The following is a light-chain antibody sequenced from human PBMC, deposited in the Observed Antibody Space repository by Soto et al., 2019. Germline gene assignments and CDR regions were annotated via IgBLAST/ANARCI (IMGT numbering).Light chain of an antibody. V-gene: IGKV1-39*01. CDR3: QQRYSTTIT. Sequence: DIQMTQSPSSLSASVGHSVTITCGASQSISSYLNWYQQKPGKAPKLLIYAASSLQSGGPSRFSGSGSGTDDSLTISSLQQEDVATYYGQQRYSTTITFGQGTRLEIK. CDR2: AAS. CDR1: QSISSY. J-gene: IGKJ5*01.